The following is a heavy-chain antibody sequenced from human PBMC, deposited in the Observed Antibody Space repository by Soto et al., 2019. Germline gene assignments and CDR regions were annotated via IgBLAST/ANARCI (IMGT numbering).Heavy chain of an antibody. D-gene: IGHD3-22*01. V-gene: IGHV1-69*06. CDR2: IIPIFGTA. J-gene: IGHJ6*02. CDR3: ARDDSSGYYYGYYYYGMDV. CDR1: GGTFSSYA. Sequence: ASVKVSCKASGGTFSSYAISWVRQAPGQGLEWTGGIIPIFGTANYAQKFQGRVTITADKSTSTAYMELSSLRSEDTAVYYCARDDSSGYYYGYYYYGMDVWGQGTTVTVSS.